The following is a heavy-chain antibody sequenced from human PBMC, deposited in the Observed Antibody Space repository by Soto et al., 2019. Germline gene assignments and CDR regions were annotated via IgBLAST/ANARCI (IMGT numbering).Heavy chain of an antibody. CDR2: ISYDGSKQ. CDR1: GFTFSSYA. V-gene: IGHV3-30-3*01. J-gene: IGHJ6*02. Sequence: QVQLVESGGGVVQPGRSLRLSCAASGFTFSSYAMQWVRQAPGKGLEWVAVISYDGSKQYYADSVKGRFTISRDNSKNTLYLQMNSLRREDTAVYYCTPLTTYGMDVWGQGTTVTVSS. D-gene: IGHD3-9*01. CDR3: TPLTTYGMDV.